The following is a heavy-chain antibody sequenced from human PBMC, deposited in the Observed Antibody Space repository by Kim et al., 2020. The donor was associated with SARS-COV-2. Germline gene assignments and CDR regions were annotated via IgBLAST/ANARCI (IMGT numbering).Heavy chain of an antibody. CDR2: SP. J-gene: IGHJ5*02. CDR3: ARDRFGELFP. V-gene: IGHV4-31*02. Sequence: SPHTTPPPKSRVTISVDTSKNQFSLKLSSVTAADTAVYYCARDRFGELFPWGQGTLVTVSS. D-gene: IGHD3-10*01.